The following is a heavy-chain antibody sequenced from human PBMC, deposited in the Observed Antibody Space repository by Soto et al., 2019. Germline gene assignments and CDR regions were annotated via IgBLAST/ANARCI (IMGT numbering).Heavy chain of an antibody. CDR2: IYWDDDK. CDR1: GFSLSTTGVG. J-gene: IGHJ6*02. D-gene: IGHD2-21*01. CDR3: VQSRCGGDCLQSYSSHSYYGLDV. V-gene: IGHV2-5*02. Sequence: QITLKESGPTLVKPTQTLTLTCTFSGFSLSTTGVGGGWIRQPQGKALEWLALIYWDDDKRYNPSLKSRLTITKDTSKNQVVLTMTNLDPLDTDTYYCVQSRCGGDCLQSYSSHSYYGLDVWGQGTTVTVSS.